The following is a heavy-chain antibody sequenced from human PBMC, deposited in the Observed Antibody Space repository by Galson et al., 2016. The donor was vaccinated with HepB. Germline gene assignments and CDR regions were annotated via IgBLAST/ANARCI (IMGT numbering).Heavy chain of an antibody. V-gene: IGHV2-5*02. D-gene: IGHD3-9*01. Sequence: PALVKPPQTLTLTCTFSGFSLRTSGVGVGWIRQPPGKALEWLALIYWDDDKRYSPSLKSRLTITKDASKNQVVLTMTNMDPVDTATYYGAHSRYDILTGYPPGDGMDVWGQGITVTVSS. CDR3: AHSRYDILTGYPPGDGMDV. CDR1: GFSLRTSGVG. CDR2: IYWDDDK. J-gene: IGHJ6*02.